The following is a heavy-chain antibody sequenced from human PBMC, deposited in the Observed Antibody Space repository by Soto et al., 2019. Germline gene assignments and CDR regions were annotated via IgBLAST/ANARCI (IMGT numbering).Heavy chain of an antibody. V-gene: IGHV1-69*02. J-gene: IGHJ4*02. D-gene: IGHD6-19*01. CDR3: ARGAAGIAVAGPSYYFDY. Sequence: QVQLVQSGAEVKKPGSSVKVSCKASVGTFSSYSISWVRQAPGQGLEWMGRIIPILGIANYAQKLQGRVTMTEAKSTSTAYMELSSLRSEDTAVYYCARGAAGIAVAGPSYYFDYWGQGTLVTVSS. CDR1: VGTFSSYS. CDR2: IIPILGIA.